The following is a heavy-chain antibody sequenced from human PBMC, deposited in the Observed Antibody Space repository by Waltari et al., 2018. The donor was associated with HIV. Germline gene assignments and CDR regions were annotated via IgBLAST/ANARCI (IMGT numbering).Heavy chain of an antibody. CDR1: EFTFNNYW. CDR3: AREALYDSSGYYFDY. Sequence: EVQLVESGGGLVQPGGSLRLSCAASEFTFNNYWMTWVRQAPGRGREWVANIKQDEREKYYVDSVKCRFTISRDNAKNSLFLQMNSLRAEDTAVYYCAREALYDSSGYYFDYWGQGTLVTVSS. V-gene: IGHV3-7*01. J-gene: IGHJ4*02. D-gene: IGHD3-22*01. CDR2: IKQDEREK.